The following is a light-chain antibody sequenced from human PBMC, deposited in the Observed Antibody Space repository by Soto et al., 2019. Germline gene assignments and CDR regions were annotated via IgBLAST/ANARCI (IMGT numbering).Light chain of an antibody. CDR3: QQRMNWPLT. CDR2: DAS. Sequence: EVVLTQSPGTLSLSPGERASLSCRASQSVSDNYLAWYQRKPGQAPRLLIYDASNRAAGTPARFSGSGSETDFTLTISSLEPEDFAVYYCQQRMNWPLTFGQGTRLEIK. J-gene: IGKJ5*01. V-gene: IGKV3-11*01. CDR1: QSVSDNY.